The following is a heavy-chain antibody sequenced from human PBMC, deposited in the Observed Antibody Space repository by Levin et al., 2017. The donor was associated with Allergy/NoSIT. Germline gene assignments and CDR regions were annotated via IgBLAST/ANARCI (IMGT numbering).Heavy chain of an antibody. Sequence: QSGGSLRLSCAASGFTFSSYTMNWVRQAPGKGLEWVSAISGSGGHTFYADSVKGRFTISRDSSTNTLFLHMNSLRAEDTAAYYCTKRVDYRGHYHNDYWGQGTLVTVAS. V-gene: IGHV3-23*01. J-gene: IGHJ4*02. D-gene: IGHD3-22*01. CDR2: ISGSGGHT. CDR3: TKRVDYRGHYHNDY. CDR1: GFTFSSYT.